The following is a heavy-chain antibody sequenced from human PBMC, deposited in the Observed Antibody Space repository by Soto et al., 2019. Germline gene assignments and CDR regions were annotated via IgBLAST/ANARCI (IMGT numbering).Heavy chain of an antibody. CDR2: INHSGST. V-gene: IGHV4-34*01. CDR3: ASSSSSWNWFDP. D-gene: IGHD3-10*01. CDR1: GGSFSGYY. J-gene: IGHJ5*02. Sequence: QVQLQQWGAGLLKPSETLSLTCAVYGGSFSGYYWSWIRQPPGKGLEWIGEINHSGSTNYNTSLRSRVTISVDTSKNQCSLKLSSVTAADTAVYYCASSSSSWNWFDPWGQGTLVTVSS.